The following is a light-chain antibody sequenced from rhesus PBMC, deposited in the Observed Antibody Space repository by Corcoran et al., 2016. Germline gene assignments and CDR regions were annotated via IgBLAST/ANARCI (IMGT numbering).Light chain of an antibody. J-gene: IGKJ2*01. CDR2: AAS. CDR1: ENVNNF. CDR3: QHSYGTPYS. Sequence: DIQMTQSPSSLSASVGDRVTITCRASENVNNFLHWYQQKPGKAPKHLIYAASTLQSGVPARFSGSGSGADYTFTISSLQPEDVASYYCQHSYGTPYSFGHGTKVELK. V-gene: IGKV1-74*01.